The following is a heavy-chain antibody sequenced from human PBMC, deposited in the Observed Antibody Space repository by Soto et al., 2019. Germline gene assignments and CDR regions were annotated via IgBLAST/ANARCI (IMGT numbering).Heavy chain of an antibody. CDR3: ARDLLGISTSGYPEYYYYGMDV. CDR2: INPNSGGT. CDR1: GYTFTGYY. Sequence: ASVKVACKASGYTFTGYYMHWVLQAPGQGLEWMGWINPNSGGTNYAQKFQGWVTMTRDTSISTAYMELSRLRSDDTAVYYCARDLLGISTSGYPEYYYYGMDVWGQGTTVTVSS. V-gene: IGHV1-2*04. D-gene: IGHD2-2*01. J-gene: IGHJ6*02.